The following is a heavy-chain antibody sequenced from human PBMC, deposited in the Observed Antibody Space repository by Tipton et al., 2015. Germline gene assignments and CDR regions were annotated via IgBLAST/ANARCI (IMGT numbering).Heavy chain of an antibody. J-gene: IGHJ4*02. CDR2: INHSGGT. Sequence: TLSLTCAVYGGSFSGYYWTWIRQPPGKGLEWIGEINHSGGTKYNPSLKSRVTMSVDTSKKQFSLKLDSVTAADTAVYHCVRSSGHSGYGAFDYWGQGVLVIVSS. CDR1: GGSFSGYY. D-gene: IGHD5-12*01. V-gene: IGHV4-34*01. CDR3: VRSSGHSGYGAFDY.